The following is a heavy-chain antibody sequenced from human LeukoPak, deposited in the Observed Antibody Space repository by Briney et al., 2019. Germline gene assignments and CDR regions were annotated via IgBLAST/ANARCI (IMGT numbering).Heavy chain of an antibody. D-gene: IGHD2-8*02. Sequence: TGGSLRLSCSASGFTFSTYEMNWVRQTPGKGLEWVAHIISVGTTQYYADSVRGRFTVSRDNAKNSLYLHMNRLRAEDTAVYYCARCTVDGPFVTSLDYWGQGARVTVSS. CDR1: GFTFSTYE. V-gene: IGHV3-48*03. J-gene: IGHJ4*02. CDR2: IISVGTTQ. CDR3: ARCTVDGPFVTSLDY.